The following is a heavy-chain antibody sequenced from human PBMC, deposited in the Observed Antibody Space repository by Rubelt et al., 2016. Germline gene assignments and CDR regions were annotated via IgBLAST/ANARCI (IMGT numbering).Heavy chain of an antibody. CDR2: IYPGDSDT. CDR3: ASLSSSSHDAFDI. CDR1: GYSFTSYW. V-gene: IGHV5-51*01. D-gene: IGHD6-6*01. J-gene: IGHJ3*02. Sequence: EVQLVQSGAEVKKPGESLKISCKGSGYSFTSYWIGWVRQMPGKGMEWMGIIYPGDSDTRYSPAFQGQVTIAADKSISTAYLQWSSLKASDTAMYYCASLSSSSHDAFDIWGQGTMVTVSS.